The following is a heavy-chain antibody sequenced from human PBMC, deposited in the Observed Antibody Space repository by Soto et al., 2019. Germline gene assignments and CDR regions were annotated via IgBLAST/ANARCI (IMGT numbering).Heavy chain of an antibody. Sequence: QVQLHQSGPGLVKPSQTLSLTCAISGDSVSRTSVAWNWIRQSPSRGLEWLGRTYYRSKWNSDYAVSVRGRITINTDTSTSQFSLQLNSVDPADTDVYSCVRGEFSAFDCWGQGTLVTVSS. D-gene: IGHD3-10*01. V-gene: IGHV6-1*01. CDR3: VRGEFSAFDC. CDR1: GDSVSRTSVA. J-gene: IGHJ4*02. CDR2: TYYRSKWNS.